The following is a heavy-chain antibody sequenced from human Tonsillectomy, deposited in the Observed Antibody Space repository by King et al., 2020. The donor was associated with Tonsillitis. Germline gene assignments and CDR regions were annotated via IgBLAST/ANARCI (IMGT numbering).Heavy chain of an antibody. V-gene: IGHV4-39*01. J-gene: IGHJ3*02. Sequence: QLQESGPGPVKPSETLSLTFTVSGDSISSTSYFWACILQPPGKGLAWVGSIYHRGITYYNPSLTSRVTISVDTSKNQFSLKLNSVTAADTAVYYCARHRRYYGSGSFYSRQGGFDIWGQGTMVTVS. D-gene: IGHD3-10*01. CDR1: GDSISSTSYF. CDR2: IYHRGIT. CDR3: ARHRRYYGSGSFYSRQGGFDI.